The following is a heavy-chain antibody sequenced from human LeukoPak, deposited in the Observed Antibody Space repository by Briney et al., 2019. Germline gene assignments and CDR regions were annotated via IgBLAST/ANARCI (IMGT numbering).Heavy chain of an antibody. CDR1: GGSISNYY. CDR2: VYYSGST. V-gene: IGHV4-59*01. Sequence: SETLSLTCTVSGGSISNYYCSWIRQSPGKGLEWIGYVYYSGSTNYNPSLKSRVTISVDTSKSQFSLKLSSVTAADTAVYYCARDNSGGRYFNYWGQGTLVTVSS. J-gene: IGHJ4*02. D-gene: IGHD2-15*01. CDR3: ARDNSGGRYFNY.